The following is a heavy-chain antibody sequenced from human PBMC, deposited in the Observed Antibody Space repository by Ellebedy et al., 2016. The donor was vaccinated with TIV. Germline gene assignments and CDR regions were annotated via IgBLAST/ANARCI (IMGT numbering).Heavy chain of an antibody. J-gene: IGHJ3*02. Sequence: GSLRLSCTVSGGSISSTSYYWGWTRQAPGKGLEWIGSIYYSGSTYYNPSLKSRATISVDTSKKHLSLTLSSWTAADTAVYFCYVGLRGIDAFVIWGQGTMVTVSS. CDR2: IYYSGST. V-gene: IGHV4-39*07. CDR1: GGSISSTSYY. CDR3: YVGLRGIDAFVI. D-gene: IGHD4-17*01.